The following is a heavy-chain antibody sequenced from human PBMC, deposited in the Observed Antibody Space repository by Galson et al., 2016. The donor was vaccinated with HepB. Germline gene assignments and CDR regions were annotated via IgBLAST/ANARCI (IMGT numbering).Heavy chain of an antibody. Sequence: SLRLSCAASGFTLSNYAMNWVRQAPGKGLEWISSISNSGDSTISAHSVRGRFTISRDNSTDTLFLQMNNLRAEDTAVFYCAKNKMSGTTVASLDVWGQGTLVTVSS. J-gene: IGHJ3*01. D-gene: IGHD1-7*01. CDR3: AKNKMSGTTVASLDV. V-gene: IGHV3-23*01. CDR2: ISNSGDST. CDR1: GFTLSNYA.